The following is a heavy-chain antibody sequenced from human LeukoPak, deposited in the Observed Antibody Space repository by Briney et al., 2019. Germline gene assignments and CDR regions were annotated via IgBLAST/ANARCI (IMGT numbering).Heavy chain of an antibody. CDR1: GGSFSGYY. CDR3: ARSYYGSGAPRFDY. V-gene: IGHV4-34*01. D-gene: IGHD3-10*01. CDR2: INHSGST. J-gene: IGHJ4*02. Sequence: PSETLSLTCAVYGGSFSGYYWSWIRQPPGKGLEWIGEINHSGSTNYNPSLESRVTISVDTSKNQFSLKLSSVTAADTAVYYCARSYYGSGAPRFDYWGQGTLVTVSS.